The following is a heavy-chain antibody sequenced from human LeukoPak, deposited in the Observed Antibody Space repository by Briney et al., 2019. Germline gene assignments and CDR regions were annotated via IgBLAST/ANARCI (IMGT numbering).Heavy chain of an antibody. J-gene: IGHJ4*02. CDR1: GYTFTSYY. V-gene: IGHV1-46*01. Sequence: ASVKVSCKASGYTFTSYYMHWVRQAPGQGLESMGIINPSGGSTSYAQKFQGRVTMTRDTSTSTVYMELSSLRSEDTAVYYCARTQNWYCSVGSCYPFDYWGQGTLVTVSS. CDR3: ARTQNWYCSVGSCYPFDY. D-gene: IGHD2-15*01. CDR2: INPSGGST.